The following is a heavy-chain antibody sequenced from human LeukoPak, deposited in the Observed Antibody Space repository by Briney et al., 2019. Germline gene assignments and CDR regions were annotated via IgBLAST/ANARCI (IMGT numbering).Heavy chain of an antibody. CDR2: IIPIFGTA. CDR3: ARGDDYGDPRGNWFDP. Sequence: SVKVSCKASGGTFSSYAISWVRQAPGQGLEWMGGIIPIFGTANYAQKFQGRVTITADKSTSTAYMELSSLRSEDTAVYYCARGDDYGDPRGNWFDPWGQGTLVTVSS. CDR1: GGTFSSYA. V-gene: IGHV1-69*06. J-gene: IGHJ5*02. D-gene: IGHD4-17*01.